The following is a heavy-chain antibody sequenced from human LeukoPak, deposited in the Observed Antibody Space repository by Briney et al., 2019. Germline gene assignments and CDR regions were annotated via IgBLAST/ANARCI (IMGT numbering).Heavy chain of an antibody. Sequence: ASVKASCKASGYTFTTYAMHWVRQAPGQRLEWMGWINAGNGNTKYSQKFQGRVTITRDTSASTAYMELSSLRSEDTAVYYCAREGGSITMVRGDYWGQGTLVTVSS. V-gene: IGHV1-3*01. CDR3: AREGGSITMVRGDY. CDR2: INAGNGNT. J-gene: IGHJ4*02. CDR1: GYTFTTYA. D-gene: IGHD3-10*01.